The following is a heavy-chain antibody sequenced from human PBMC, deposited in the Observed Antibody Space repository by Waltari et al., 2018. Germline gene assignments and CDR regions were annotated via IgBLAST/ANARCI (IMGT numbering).Heavy chain of an antibody. J-gene: IGHJ4*02. CDR3: ARGGGYYYDSSGNDY. D-gene: IGHD3-22*01. Sequence: EVQLVESGGGLVKPGGSLRLSCAASGFTFSSYSMNWVRQATGKGLEWVSSISSSSSYIYYADSVKGRFTISRDNAKNSLYLQMNSLRAEDTAVYYCARGGGYYYDSSGNDYWGQGTLVTVSS. CDR1: GFTFSSYS. CDR2: ISSSSSYI. V-gene: IGHV3-21*01.